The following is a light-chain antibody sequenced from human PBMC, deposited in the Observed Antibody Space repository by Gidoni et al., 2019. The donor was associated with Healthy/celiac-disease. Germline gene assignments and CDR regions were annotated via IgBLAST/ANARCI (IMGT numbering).Light chain of an antibody. V-gene: IGLV2-11*01. Sequence: QSALTQPRSVSGSPGQSVTISCTGTSSDVGGYNYVSWYQQHPGKAPKLMIYDVSKRPSGVPDRSSGSKSGNTASLTISGLQAEDEADYYGCSYAGSYTLGVFGGGTKLTVL. CDR1: SSDVGGYNY. J-gene: IGLJ2*01. CDR3: CSYAGSYTLGV. CDR2: DVS.